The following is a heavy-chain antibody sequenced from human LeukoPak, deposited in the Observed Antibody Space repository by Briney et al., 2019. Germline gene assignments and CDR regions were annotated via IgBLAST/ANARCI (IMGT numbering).Heavy chain of an antibody. CDR3: AREGSSWPSGYFDY. D-gene: IGHD6-13*01. Sequence: GGSLRLSCAASGFTFSSYSMNWVRQAPGKGLEWVSSISSSSSYIYYADSVKGRFTISRDNAKNSLYLQMNSLRAEDTAVYYCAREGSSWPSGYFDYWGQGTLVTVSS. CDR2: ISSSSSYI. J-gene: IGHJ4*02. V-gene: IGHV3-21*01. CDR1: GFTFSSYS.